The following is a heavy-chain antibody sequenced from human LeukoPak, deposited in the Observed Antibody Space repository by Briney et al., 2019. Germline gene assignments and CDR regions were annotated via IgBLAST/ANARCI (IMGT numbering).Heavy chain of an antibody. Sequence: ASVKVSCKASGYTLTGYYMHWVRQAPGQGLGWMGWINPNSGGTNYAQKFQGGVTMTRDTSISTAYMELSRLRSDDTAVYYCARDRDNLYLMDVWGQGTTVTVSS. V-gene: IGHV1-2*02. CDR2: INPNSGGT. J-gene: IGHJ6*02. D-gene: IGHD1-14*01. CDR3: ARDRDNLYLMDV. CDR1: GYTLTGYY.